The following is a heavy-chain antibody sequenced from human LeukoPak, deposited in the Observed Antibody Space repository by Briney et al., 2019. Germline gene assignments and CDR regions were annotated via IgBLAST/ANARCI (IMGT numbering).Heavy chain of an antibody. CDR1: GYTFTDYY. Sequence: ASVKVSCKVSGYTFTDYYMHLVQQAPGKGLEWMGLVDPEDGETIYAEKFQGRVTITADTSTDTAYMELSSLRSEDTAVYYCATINRYYYYMDVWGKGTTVTVSS. CDR2: VDPEDGET. CDR3: ATINRYYYYMDV. V-gene: IGHV1-69-2*01. D-gene: IGHD3-16*01. J-gene: IGHJ6*03.